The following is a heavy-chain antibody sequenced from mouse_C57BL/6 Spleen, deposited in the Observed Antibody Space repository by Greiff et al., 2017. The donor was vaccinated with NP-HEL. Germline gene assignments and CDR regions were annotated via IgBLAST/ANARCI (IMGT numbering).Heavy chain of an antibody. CDR3: ARKSNQGLYYAMDY. J-gene: IGHJ4*01. Sequence: QVQLQQPGAELVRPGTSVKLSCKASGYTFTSYWMHWVKQRPGQRLEWIGVIDPSDSYTNYNQKFKGKATLTVDTSSSTAYMQLSSLTSEDSAVYYCARKSNQGLYYAMDYWGQGTSVTVSS. CDR2: IDPSDSYT. CDR1: GYTFTSYW. V-gene: IGHV1-59*01. D-gene: IGHD2-5*01.